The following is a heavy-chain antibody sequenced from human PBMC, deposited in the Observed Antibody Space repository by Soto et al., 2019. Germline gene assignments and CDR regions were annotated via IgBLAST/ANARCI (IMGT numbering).Heavy chain of an antibody. V-gene: IGHV3-23*01. J-gene: IGHJ6*02. CDR1: GFAFSTYA. D-gene: IGHD6-13*01. CDR2: ISGSGGSS. CDR3: AKVTKRAAAGRYEYYKYGMDV. Sequence: GGSLRLSCAASGFAFSTYAMTWVRQAPGKGLEWVSVISGSGGSSYYAASVKGRFTISRDNSKNALFLQMNGLRAEDTAVYYCAKVTKRAAAGRYEYYKYGMDVWGQGTTVTVSS.